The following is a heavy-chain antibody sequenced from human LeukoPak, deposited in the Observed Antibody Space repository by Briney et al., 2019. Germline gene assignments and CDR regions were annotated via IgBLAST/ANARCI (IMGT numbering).Heavy chain of an antibody. V-gene: IGHV4-61*01. Sequence: SETLSLTCPVSGGSVSSGSHYWSWIRQPPGKGLEWIGYIYYSGSTNYNPSLKSRVTISVDTSKNQFSLKLSSVTAADTAVYYCARVVGYCSGGSCYHASTFDYWGQGTLVTVSS. J-gene: IGHJ4*02. D-gene: IGHD2-15*01. CDR3: ARVVGYCSGGSCYHASTFDY. CDR2: IYYSGST. CDR1: GGSVSSGSHY.